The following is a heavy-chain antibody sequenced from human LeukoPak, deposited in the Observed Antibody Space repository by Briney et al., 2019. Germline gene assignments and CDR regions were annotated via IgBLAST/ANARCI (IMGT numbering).Heavy chain of an antibody. Sequence: GGSLGLSCAATGFTFSSYWMHWVRQAPGKGLVWVSRINSVGSSTSYADSVKGRFTISRDNAKNTLYLQMKSLRAEDTAVYYCARATVTSSEDYWGQGTLVTVSS. CDR2: INSVGSST. CDR1: GFTFSSYW. V-gene: IGHV3-74*01. D-gene: IGHD4-17*01. CDR3: ARATVTSSEDY. J-gene: IGHJ4*02.